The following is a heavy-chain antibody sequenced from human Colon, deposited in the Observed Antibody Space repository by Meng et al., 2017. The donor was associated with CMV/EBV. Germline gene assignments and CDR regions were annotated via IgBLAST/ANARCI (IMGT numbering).Heavy chain of an antibody. V-gene: IGHV3-53*01. D-gene: IGHD2-15*01. Sequence: GGSLRLSCTASGFNASNTYMTWVRQAPGKGLEWVSLIYTGGDTYYSDSVKGRFTFSRDVLKNIFYLQMNSLRAEDTAVYYCARGVGRRGYCNGYDCSTGPLYFDSWGQGTLVTVSS. J-gene: IGHJ4*02. CDR3: ARGVGRRGYCNGYDCSTGPLYFDS. CDR2: IYTGGDT. CDR1: GFNASNTY.